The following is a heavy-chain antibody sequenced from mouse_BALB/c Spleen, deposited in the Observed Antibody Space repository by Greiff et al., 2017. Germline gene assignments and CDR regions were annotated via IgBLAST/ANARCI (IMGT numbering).Heavy chain of an antibody. CDR2: IWSGGST. Sequence: VQLKQSGPGLVQPSQSLSITCTASGFSLTSYGVHWVRQSPGKGLEWLGVIWSGGSTDYNAAFISRLSISKDNSKSQVFFKMNSLQANDTAIYYCARGQSYYDYSWFAYWGQGTLVTVSA. J-gene: IGHJ3*01. CDR3: ARGQSYYDYSWFAY. D-gene: IGHD2-4*01. CDR1: GFSLTSYG. V-gene: IGHV2-2*02.